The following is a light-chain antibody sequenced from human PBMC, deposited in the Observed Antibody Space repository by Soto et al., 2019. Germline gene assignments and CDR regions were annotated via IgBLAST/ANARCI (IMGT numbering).Light chain of an antibody. CDR3: QQYYSTPWT. V-gene: IGKV4-1*01. J-gene: IGKJ1*01. Sequence: DIVMTQSPDSLAVSLGERATINCKSSQSVLYSSNNKNYLAWYQQKPGQPPKLLIYWASTRESGVPDRFSGSGSGTDFTLTISSLQAEDVAVYYSQQYYSTPWTFGQGTKVELK. CDR1: QSVLYSSNNKNY. CDR2: WAS.